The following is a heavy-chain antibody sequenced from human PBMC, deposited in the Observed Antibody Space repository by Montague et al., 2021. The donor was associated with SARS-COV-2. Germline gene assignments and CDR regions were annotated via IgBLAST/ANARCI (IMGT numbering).Heavy chain of an antibody. CDR3: ARMVRGRSDLAY. D-gene: IGHD3-16*01. Sequence: SETLSLTCVVSGDSISTDNWWTWGRLPGGKGQERGGKSYNRGSTKYKPSMKSRVSMTDDKYWNQFSQRLTSVTAEDTAIYYGARMVRGRSDLAYWGQGALVTVSS. V-gene: IGHV4/OR15-8*01. CDR2: SYNRGST. CDR1: GDSISTDNW. J-gene: IGHJ4*02.